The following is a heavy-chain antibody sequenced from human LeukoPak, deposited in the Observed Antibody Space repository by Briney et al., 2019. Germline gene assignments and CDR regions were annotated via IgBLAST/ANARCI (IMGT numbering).Heavy chain of an antibody. CDR2: IWYDGTIT. CDR1: GFDFNTYG. V-gene: IGHV3-33*03. Sequence: PGGSLRLSCAASGFDFNTYGMHWVRQAPGKGLEWVALIWYDGTITYYADSVKGRFTISRDNSKNTLYLQLTSLRAEGTAIYYCAKVSVQYSSSSDAFDYWGRGTPVAVSS. D-gene: IGHD6-6*01. CDR3: AKVSVQYSSSSDAFDY. J-gene: IGHJ4*02.